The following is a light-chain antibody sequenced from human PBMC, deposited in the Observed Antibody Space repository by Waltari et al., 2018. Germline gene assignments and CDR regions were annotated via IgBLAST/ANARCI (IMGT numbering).Light chain of an antibody. V-gene: IGLV1-44*01. CDR3: AAWDDSLNGWV. CDR2: SNN. J-gene: IGLJ3*02. Sequence: QSVLTQPPSASGTPGQRFTISCSGSSSNIGSTTVNWYQQLPGTAPKLLIYSNNQRPSGVPDRFSGSKSGTSASLAISGLQSEDEADYYCAAWDDSLNGWVFGGGTKLTVL. CDR1: SSNIGSTT.